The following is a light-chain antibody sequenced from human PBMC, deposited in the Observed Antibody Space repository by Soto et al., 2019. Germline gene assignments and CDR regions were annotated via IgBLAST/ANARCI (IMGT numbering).Light chain of an antibody. CDR1: SSDVGGYNY. V-gene: IGLV2-14*01. Sequence: QSALTQPASVSGSPGQSITISCTGTSSDVGGYNYVSWYQQHPGKAPKLMIYEVSNRPSGVSNRFSGSKSGNTASLTFSGLQAEDEADYYCSSYTRNSTLVFGGGTKLTVL. J-gene: IGLJ2*01. CDR2: EVS. CDR3: SSYTRNSTLV.